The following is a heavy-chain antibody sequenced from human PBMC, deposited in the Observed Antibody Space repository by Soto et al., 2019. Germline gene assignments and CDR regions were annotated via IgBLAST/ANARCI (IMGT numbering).Heavy chain of an antibody. J-gene: IGHJ6*02. CDR3: ASSSLYGMDV. Sequence: SETLSLTCAVSGASIFGDNWRSCIRQPPGKGLEWIGNIYYSGNTXYNPSLKSRLIISIDTSKNQFSLKVGSVTAADTAVYYCASSSLYGMDVWGQGTTVTVSS. CDR2: IYYSGNT. CDR1: GASIFGDNW. V-gene: IGHV4-30-4*01.